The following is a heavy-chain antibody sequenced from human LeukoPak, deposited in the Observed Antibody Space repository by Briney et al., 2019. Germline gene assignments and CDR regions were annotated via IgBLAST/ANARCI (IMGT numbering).Heavy chain of an antibody. Sequence: SETLSLTCTVSGGSVSSGSYYWSWIRQPPGKGLEWIGYIYYSGSTNYNPSLKSRVTISVDTSKNQFSLKLSSVTAADTAVYYCAKTTVTSKAVEDFDYWGQGTLVTVSS. CDR1: GGSVSSGSYY. J-gene: IGHJ4*02. D-gene: IGHD4-17*01. CDR3: AKTTVTSKAVEDFDY. CDR2: IYYSGST. V-gene: IGHV4-61*01.